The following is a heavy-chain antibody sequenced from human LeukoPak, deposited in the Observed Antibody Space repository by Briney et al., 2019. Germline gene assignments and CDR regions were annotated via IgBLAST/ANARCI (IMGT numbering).Heavy chain of an antibody. V-gene: IGHV3-30*02. D-gene: IGHD6-19*01. Sequence: GGSLRLSCTASGFTFSTYGMHWVRQAPGKGLEWVAFLRYDGSYKYYADSVKGRFTISRDNSKNTLYLQMNSLRAEDTAVYYCAKVESQWLIDYYFDYWGQGTLVTVSS. CDR1: GFTFSTYG. CDR2: LRYDGSYK. CDR3: AKVESQWLIDYYFDY. J-gene: IGHJ4*02.